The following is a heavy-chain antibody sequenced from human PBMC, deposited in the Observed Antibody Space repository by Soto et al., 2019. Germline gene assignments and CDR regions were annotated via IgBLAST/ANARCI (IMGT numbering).Heavy chain of an antibody. Sequence: QVQLQESGPGLVKPSQTLSLTCTVSGSSISSGDYYWSWIRQPPGKGLEWIGFIYYGGSTYYNPSLKSRVTISVDTSKSQFSLKLSSVTAADTAVYYCARVDYCSTGVCHSYFDYWGQGTLVTVSS. CDR1: GSSISSGDYY. V-gene: IGHV4-30-4*01. CDR3: ARVDYCSTGVCHSYFDY. CDR2: IYYGGST. D-gene: IGHD2-8*01. J-gene: IGHJ4*02.